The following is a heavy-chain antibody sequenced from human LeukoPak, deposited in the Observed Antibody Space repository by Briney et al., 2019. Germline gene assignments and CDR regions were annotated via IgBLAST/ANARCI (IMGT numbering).Heavy chain of an antibody. CDR1: GYTFTVYY. V-gene: IGHV1-2*02. CDR3: SREDY. CDR2: INPNSGGT. J-gene: IGHJ4*02. Sequence: ASVKVSCTASGYTFTVYYLHWVRQAPGQGLEWVGWINPNSGGTTYAQKFQGRVTMTRDTSISTVYMELSRLRSDDTAVYYCSREDYWGQGTLVTVSS.